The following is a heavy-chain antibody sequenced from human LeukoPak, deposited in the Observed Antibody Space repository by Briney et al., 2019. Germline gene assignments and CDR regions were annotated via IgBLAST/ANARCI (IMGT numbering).Heavy chain of an antibody. CDR3: AREGIPPRYYYYYYMDV. V-gene: IGHV1-69*05. J-gene: IGHJ6*03. D-gene: IGHD1-14*01. Sequence: GASVKVSCKASGGTFSSYAISWVRQAPGQGLGWMGRIIPIFGTANYAQKFQGRVTITTDESTSTAYMELSSLRSEDTAVYYCAREGIPPRYYYYYYMDVWGKGTTVTVSS. CDR2: IIPIFGTA. CDR1: GGTFSSYA.